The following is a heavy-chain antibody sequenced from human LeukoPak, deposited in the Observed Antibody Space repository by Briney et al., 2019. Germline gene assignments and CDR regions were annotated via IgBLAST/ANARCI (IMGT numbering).Heavy chain of an antibody. D-gene: IGHD3-22*01. V-gene: IGHV4-59*01. CDR2: IYSNGIT. Sequence: SETLSLTCTVSGGSISSYYWSWIRQPLGKGPEWIGYIYSNGITNYNPSLKSRVTISVDTSKNQFSLKLRSVTAADTAVYYCARAAYYYDSSGYYYYYYMDVWGKGTTVTISS. CDR3: ARAAYYYDSSGYYYYYYMDV. J-gene: IGHJ6*03. CDR1: GGSISSYY.